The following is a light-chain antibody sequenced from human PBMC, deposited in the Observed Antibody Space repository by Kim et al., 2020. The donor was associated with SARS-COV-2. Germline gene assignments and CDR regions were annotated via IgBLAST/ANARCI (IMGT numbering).Light chain of an antibody. CDR3: QQYNSYSYT. Sequence: SGGDRVTSTCRASQSISSVLAWYQQKPGKAPKLLIYKASSLESGVPSRFSGSGSGTEFTLTISSLQPDDFATYYCQQYNSYSYTFGQGTKVDIK. J-gene: IGKJ2*01. CDR1: QSISSV. V-gene: IGKV1-5*03. CDR2: KAS.